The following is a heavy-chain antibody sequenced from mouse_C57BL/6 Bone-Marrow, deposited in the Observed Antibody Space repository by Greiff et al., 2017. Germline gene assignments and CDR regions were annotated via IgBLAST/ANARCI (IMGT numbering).Heavy chain of an antibody. V-gene: IGHV1-82*01. Sequence: QVQLQQSGPELVKPGASVKISCKASGYAFSSSWMNWVKQRPGKGLEWIGRIYPGDGDTNYNGKFKGKATLTADKSSSTAYMQLSSLTSEDSAVYVCARSYYGSSYGDYWGQGTTLTVSS. J-gene: IGHJ2*01. CDR1: GYAFSSSW. CDR2: IYPGDGDT. D-gene: IGHD1-1*01. CDR3: ARSYYGSSYGDY.